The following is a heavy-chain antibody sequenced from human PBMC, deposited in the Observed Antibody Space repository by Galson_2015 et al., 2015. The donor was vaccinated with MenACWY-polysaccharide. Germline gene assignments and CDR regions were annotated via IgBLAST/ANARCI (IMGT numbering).Heavy chain of an antibody. Sequence: SLRLSCAASGFTFSSYAMNWVRQAPGKGLEWVSVISASGGSTYYADSVTGRFTISRDDSNNLLYLQMNSLRAEDTAVYYCARGGLWTTPYDYWGQGTLVTVSS. CDR2: ISASGGST. J-gene: IGHJ4*02. V-gene: IGHV3-23*01. CDR1: GFTFSSYA. CDR3: ARGGLWTTPYDY. D-gene: IGHD3/OR15-3a*01.